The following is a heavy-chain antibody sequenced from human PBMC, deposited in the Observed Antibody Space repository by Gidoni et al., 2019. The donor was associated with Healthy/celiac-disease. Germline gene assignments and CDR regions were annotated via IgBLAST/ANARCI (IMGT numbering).Heavy chain of an antibody. Sequence: QVTLKESGPVLVNPTETLTMTCTVSGFSLSNARMGGSWNRQPPGKALEWLSHIFSNYEKSYSTSLKSRLTISKDTSKSQVVLTMTNMDPVDPATYYCARTLRYYYDSRGYFTPGYFDYWGQGTLVTVSS. CDR3: ARTLRYYYDSRGYFTPGYFDY. CDR1: GFSLSNARMG. V-gene: IGHV2-26*01. CDR2: IFSNYEK. D-gene: IGHD3-22*01. J-gene: IGHJ4*02.